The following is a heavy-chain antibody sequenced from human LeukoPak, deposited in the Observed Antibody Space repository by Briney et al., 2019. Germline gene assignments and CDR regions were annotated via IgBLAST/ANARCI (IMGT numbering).Heavy chain of an antibody. CDR1: GGSISSYY. CDR3: ARGVEDIVLMVYAPTPYYMDV. D-gene: IGHD2-8*01. J-gene: IGHJ6*03. V-gene: IGHV4-59*01. Sequence: PSETLSLTCTVSGGSISSYYWSWIRQPPGKGLEWIGYIYYSGSTNYNPSPKSRVTISVDTSKNQFSLKLSSETAADTAVYYCARGVEDIVLMVYAPTPYYMDVWGKGTTVTVSS. CDR2: IYYSGST.